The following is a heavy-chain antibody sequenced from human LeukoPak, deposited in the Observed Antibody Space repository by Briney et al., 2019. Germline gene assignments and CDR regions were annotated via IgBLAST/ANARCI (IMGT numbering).Heavy chain of an antibody. Sequence: GGSLRLSCAASGFTFSSYAMSWVRQAPGKGLEWVSAISGSGGSTYYADSVKGRFTISRDNSKNTLYLQMNSLRAEDTAVYYCARVKGHSSGWYHGMDVWGQGTTVTVSS. V-gene: IGHV3-23*01. D-gene: IGHD6-19*01. CDR3: ARVKGHSSGWYHGMDV. J-gene: IGHJ6*02. CDR2: ISGSGGST. CDR1: GFTFSSYA.